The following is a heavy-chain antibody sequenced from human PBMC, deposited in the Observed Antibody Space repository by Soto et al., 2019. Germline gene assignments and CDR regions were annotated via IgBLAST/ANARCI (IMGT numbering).Heavy chain of an antibody. V-gene: IGHV3-23*01. CDR3: AKDTAMAKDFDY. CDR2: ISGSGGST. CDR1: GFTFSSYA. Sequence: EVQLLESGGGLVQPGGSLRLSCAASGFTFSSYAMSWVRQAPGKGLEWVSAISGSGGSTYYADSVKGRFTISRDNSKNTLYLQMTSLRAEDTAVYYCAKDTAMAKDFDYWGKGTLVTVSS. J-gene: IGHJ4*02. D-gene: IGHD5-18*01.